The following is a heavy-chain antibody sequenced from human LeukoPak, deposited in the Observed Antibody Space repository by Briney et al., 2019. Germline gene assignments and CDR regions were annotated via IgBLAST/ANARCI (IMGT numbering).Heavy chain of an antibody. CDR2: VTPVFGTP. J-gene: IGHJ4*02. CDR1: GGSFSSYP. V-gene: IGHV1-69*01. Sequence: ASVTVSCKASGGSFSSYPISWVRQAPGQGLQWMGGVTPVFGTPNYAQEFQGRVTLTADDSTNTAYMELNSLRSDDTAVYYCARGSASNWPVDIWGQGTLVIVSS. D-gene: IGHD6-13*01. CDR3: ARGSASNWPVDI.